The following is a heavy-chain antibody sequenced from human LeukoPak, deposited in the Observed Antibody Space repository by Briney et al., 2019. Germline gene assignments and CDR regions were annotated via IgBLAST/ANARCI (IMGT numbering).Heavy chain of an antibody. D-gene: IGHD2-8*01. CDR3: ATRPGYAVVDY. V-gene: IGHV1-2*02. CDR2: INPNSGGT. CDR1: GYTFTVYY. J-gene: IGHJ4*02. Sequence: ASVKVSCKASGYTFTVYYMHWVRQAPGQGLEWMGWINPNSGGTNYEQKFQGRVTMTRDTSISTAYMELSRLRSDDTAVYYCATRPGYAVVDYWGQGTLVTVSS.